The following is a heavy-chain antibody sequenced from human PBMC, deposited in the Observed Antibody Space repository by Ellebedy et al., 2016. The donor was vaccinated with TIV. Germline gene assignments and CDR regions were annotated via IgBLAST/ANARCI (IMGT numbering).Heavy chain of an antibody. D-gene: IGHD4-23*01. CDR3: ARHVINSPYGGNSDYYGMDV. CDR1: GYSFTSYW. CDR2: IDPSDSYT. Sequence: GESLKISCKGSGYSFTSYWISWVRQMPGKGLEWMGRIDPSDSYTNYSPSFQGHVTISADKSISTAYLQWSSLKASDTAMYYCARHVINSPYGGNSDYYGMDVWGQGTTVTVSS. V-gene: IGHV5-10-1*01. J-gene: IGHJ6*02.